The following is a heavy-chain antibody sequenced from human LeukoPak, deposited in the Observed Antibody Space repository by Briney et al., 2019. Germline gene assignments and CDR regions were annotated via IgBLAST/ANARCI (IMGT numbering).Heavy chain of an antibody. CDR3: ERQFCSSTTCYVAFDM. J-gene: IGHJ3*02. CDR1: GYTFTNYW. CDR2: IYPRDSDT. V-gene: IGHV5-51*01. Sequence: GGSLKISCKGSGYTFTNYWIGWVRQMPGKGLEYMGIIYPRDSDTRYSPSFEGQVTISADKSISTSYLQWSSLKASDTAMYFCERQFCSSTTCYVAFDMWGQGTMVTVSS. D-gene: IGHD2-2*01.